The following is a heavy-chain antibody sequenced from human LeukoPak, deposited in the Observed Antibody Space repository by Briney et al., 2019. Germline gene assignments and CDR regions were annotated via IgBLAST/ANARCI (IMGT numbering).Heavy chain of an antibody. V-gene: IGHV3-23*01. D-gene: IGHD3-3*01. CDR2: IDTSGGST. CDR1: GFTFSNYA. CDR3: AKDMDFWSGYSNPFDF. J-gene: IGHJ4*02. Sequence: PGGSLRLSCAASGFTFSNYAMNWVRQAPGKGLEWVSAIDTSGGSTYYLDSVKGRFTISRDNSKNTLYLQMNSLRAEDTAVYYCAKDMDFWSGYSNPFDFWGQGTLFTVSS.